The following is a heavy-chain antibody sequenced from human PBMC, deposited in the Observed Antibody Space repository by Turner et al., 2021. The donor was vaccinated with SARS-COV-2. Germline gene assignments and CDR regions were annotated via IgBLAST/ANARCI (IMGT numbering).Heavy chain of an antibody. J-gene: IGHJ4*02. D-gene: IGHD3-10*01. Sequence: QVQLVESGGGVVQPGRSLRVSCAASGFDFCKYAMHWVRQARAKGLEWLAVTSYDGGDKDYADSLKSRFTISRDNSRSTLYLQMNSLRPDDTGIYYCARGGASWFGDIDHWGLGTLVTVSS. CDR1: GFDFCKYA. CDR2: TSYDGGDK. CDR3: ARGGASWFGDIDH. V-gene: IGHV3-30*03.